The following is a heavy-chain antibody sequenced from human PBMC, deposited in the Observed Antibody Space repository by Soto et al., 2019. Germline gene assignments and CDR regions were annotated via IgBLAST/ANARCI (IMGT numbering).Heavy chain of an antibody. J-gene: IGHJ6*02. V-gene: IGHV4-59*01. Sequence: PSETLSLTCTVSGGSISSYYWSWIRQPPGKGLEWIGYIYYSGSTNYNPSLKSRVTISVDTSKNQSSLKLSSVTAADTAVYYCARSPLYTAMGSYYYYDTDAWGQGTTVTVSS. CDR1: GGSISSYY. CDR3: ARSPLYTAMGSYYYYDTDA. CDR2: IYYSGST. D-gene: IGHD5-18*01.